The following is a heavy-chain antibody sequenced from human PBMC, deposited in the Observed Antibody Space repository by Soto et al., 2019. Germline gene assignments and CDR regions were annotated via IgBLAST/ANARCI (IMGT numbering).Heavy chain of an antibody. CDR3: SRGDAWTDDAFDI. CDR2: VWKDGNTK. D-gene: IGHD5-12*01. V-gene: IGHV3-33*01. Sequence: QVQLVESGGGVVQPGQSLRLSCAASGFSVSNYGMHWVRQAPGKGLEWVAVVWKDGNTKHYGDSVKGRFTISRDNSKNTLELQMSSLRGEDTAVYYCSRGDAWTDDAFDIWAQGTRVTVSS. CDR1: GFSVSNYG. J-gene: IGHJ3*02.